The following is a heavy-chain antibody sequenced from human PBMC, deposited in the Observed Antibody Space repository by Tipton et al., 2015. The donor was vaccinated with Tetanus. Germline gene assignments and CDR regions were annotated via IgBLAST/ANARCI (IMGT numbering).Heavy chain of an antibody. Sequence: TLSLTCAVSGASISPYYWSWIRQPPGKGLEWIGSIHDSGTTNYNPSLKSRLTMSVDTSNNLFSLKLTSVTAADTAVYFCARTPDYYYGMDVWGQGTTVTVSS. CDR3: ARTPDYYYGMDV. CDR1: GASISPYY. V-gene: IGHV4-59*01. J-gene: IGHJ6*02. CDR2: IHDSGTT.